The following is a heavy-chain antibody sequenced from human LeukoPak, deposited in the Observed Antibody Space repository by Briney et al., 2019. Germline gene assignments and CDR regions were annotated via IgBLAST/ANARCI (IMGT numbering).Heavy chain of an antibody. Sequence: GGSLRLSCAASGFTFSSYAMSWVRQAPGKGLEWVSVIYSGGSTYYADSVKGRFTISRDNSKNTLYLQMDSLRAEDTAVYYCVRAPGATWGQGTLVTVS. CDR3: VRAPGAT. J-gene: IGHJ5*02. D-gene: IGHD3-10*01. V-gene: IGHV3-23*03. CDR2: IYSGGST. CDR1: GFTFSSYA.